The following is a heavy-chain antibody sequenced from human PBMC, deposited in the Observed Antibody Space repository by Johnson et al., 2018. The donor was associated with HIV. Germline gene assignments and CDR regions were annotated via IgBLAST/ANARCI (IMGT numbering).Heavy chain of an antibody. CDR2: ISWNSGSI. Sequence: VQLVESGGGLVQPGRSLRLSCAVSGFTFDDYAMHWVRQAPGKGLEWVSGISWNSGSIGYADSVKGRFTVSRDNAKNSLYLQRNSLSAEDTALYYCAKDQGFHVKYLEWLNSFDIWGQGTTVTVSS. CDR3: AKDQGFHVKYLEWLNSFDI. J-gene: IGHJ3*02. D-gene: IGHD3-3*01. V-gene: IGHV3-9*01. CDR1: GFTFDDYA.